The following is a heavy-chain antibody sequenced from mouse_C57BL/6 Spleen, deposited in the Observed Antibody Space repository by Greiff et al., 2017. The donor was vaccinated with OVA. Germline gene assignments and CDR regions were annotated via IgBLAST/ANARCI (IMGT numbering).Heavy chain of an antibody. V-gene: IGHV1-50*01. CDR2: IDPSDSYT. CDR3: ARSVVVPFAY. CDR1: GYTFTSYW. J-gene: IGHJ3*01. D-gene: IGHD1-3*01. Sequence: VQLQQPGAELVKPGASVKLSCKASGYTFTSYWMPWVKQRPGQGLEWIGEIDPSDSYTNYNQKFKGKATLTVDTSSSTAYMQLSSLTSEDSAVYYCARSVVVPFAYWGQGTLVTVSA.